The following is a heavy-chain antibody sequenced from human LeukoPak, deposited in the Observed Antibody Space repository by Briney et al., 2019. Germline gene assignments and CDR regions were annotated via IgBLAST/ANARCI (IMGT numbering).Heavy chain of an antibody. CDR2: IYHSGST. D-gene: IGHD5-12*01. Sequence: SETLSLTCTVSGGSLSNYWSWIRQPPGKGLEWIGYIYHSGSTKYNPSLKSRVTISVDTSQNQFSLKLSSVTAADTAVYYCARDGYSGSDALWGQGTLVTVSS. CDR1: GGSLSNY. V-gene: IGHV4-59*01. J-gene: IGHJ4*02. CDR3: ARDGYSGSDAL.